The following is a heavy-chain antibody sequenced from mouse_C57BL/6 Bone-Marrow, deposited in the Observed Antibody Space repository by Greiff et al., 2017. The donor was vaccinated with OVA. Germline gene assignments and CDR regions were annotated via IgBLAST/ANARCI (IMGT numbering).Heavy chain of an antibody. Sequence: VQLQESGPELVKPGASVKISCKASGYAFSSSWMNWVKQRPGKGLEWIGRIYPGDGDTNYNGKFKGKATLTADKSSSTAYMQLSSLTSEDAAVYFCAPIYYDYEFAYWGQGTLVTVSA. CDR3: APIYYDYEFAY. V-gene: IGHV1-82*01. CDR2: IYPGDGDT. CDR1: GYAFSSSW. D-gene: IGHD2-4*01. J-gene: IGHJ3*01.